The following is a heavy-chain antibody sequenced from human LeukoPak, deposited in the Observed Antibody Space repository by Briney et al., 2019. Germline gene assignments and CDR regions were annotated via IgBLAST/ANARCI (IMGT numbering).Heavy chain of an antibody. J-gene: IGHJ6*02. CDR1: GYTFTGCY. CDR3: AKDIVVVPAAIGLNYGMDV. V-gene: IGHV1-18*04. CDR2: ISAYNGNT. D-gene: IGHD2-2*01. Sequence: ASVKVSCKASGYTFTGCYMHWVRQAPGQGLEWMGWISAYNGNTNYAQKLQGRVTMTTDTSTSTAYMELRSLRSDDTAVYYCAKDIVVVPAAIGLNYGMDVWGQGTTVTVSS.